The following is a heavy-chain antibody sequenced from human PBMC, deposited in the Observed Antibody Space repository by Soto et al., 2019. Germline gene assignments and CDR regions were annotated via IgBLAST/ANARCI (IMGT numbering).Heavy chain of an antibody. Sequence: SETLSLTCAVYGGSFSGYYWSWIRQPPGKGLEWIGEINHSGSTNYNPSLKSRVTISVDTSKNQFSLKLSSVTAADTAVYYCARKNPYYYYGMDVWGQGTPVTVYS. CDR3: ARKNPYYYYGMDV. V-gene: IGHV4-34*01. J-gene: IGHJ6*02. CDR1: GGSFSGYY. CDR2: INHSGST.